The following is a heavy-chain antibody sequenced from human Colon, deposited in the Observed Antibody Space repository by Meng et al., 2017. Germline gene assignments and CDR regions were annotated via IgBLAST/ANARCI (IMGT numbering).Heavy chain of an antibody. CDR1: RDSVSSNRAL. D-gene: IGHD3-10*01. CDR2: TYYRSEWQN. Sequence: QLPFQHSGPGLANPSQTLSLTGAISRDSVSSNRALWHWVRQSPSRGLEWLGQTYYRSEWQNHYGVSVKSRITIIADTSRNHFSLHLNSVTPEDTAVYYCTTWYGEYWGQGTLVTVSS. V-gene: IGHV6-1*01. J-gene: IGHJ4*02. CDR3: TTWYGEY.